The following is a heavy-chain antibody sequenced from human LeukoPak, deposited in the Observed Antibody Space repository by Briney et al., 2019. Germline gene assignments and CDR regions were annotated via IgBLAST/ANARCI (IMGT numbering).Heavy chain of an antibody. V-gene: IGHV3-72*01. J-gene: IGHJ6*03. Sequence: PPGGSLRLSCAASGFSFSDHYMDWVRQAPGKGLEWVARIRNKVKRYTTEYAASVRGRFAISRDDSKNSLYLQMNSLRTEDTAVYYCARAAVEDYYYYMDVWGKGTTVTVSS. CDR1: GFSFSDHY. CDR2: IRNKVKRYTT. CDR3: ARAAVEDYYYYMDV.